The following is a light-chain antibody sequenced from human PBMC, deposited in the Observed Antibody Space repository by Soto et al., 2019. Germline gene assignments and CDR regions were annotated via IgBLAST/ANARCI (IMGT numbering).Light chain of an antibody. CDR2: DVS. CDR1: SSDVCGYNY. J-gene: IGLJ3*02. CDR3: CSYAGTYTLRL. Sequence: QSALTQPRSVSGSPGQSVTISCTGTSSDVCGYNYVSWYQQNPGKAPKLMIYDVSKRPSGVPDCFSGSKSGNTASLTISGLQAEDEADYYCCSYAGTYTLRLFGGGTKLTVL. V-gene: IGLV2-11*01.